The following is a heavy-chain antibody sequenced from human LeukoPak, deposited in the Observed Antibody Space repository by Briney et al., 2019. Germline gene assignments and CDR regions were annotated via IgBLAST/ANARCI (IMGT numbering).Heavy chain of an antibody. J-gene: IGHJ4*02. D-gene: IGHD2-2*01. Sequence: SETLSLTCTVSGGSMSSYYWSWIRQPPGKGLEWIGYIYTSGTTNYNPSLKSRVTISADTSTNQFSLNLNSVTAADTAVYYCARSPPAPKEFHKWGQGTLVTVSS. CDR2: IYTSGTT. CDR1: GGSMSSYY. CDR3: ARSPPAPKEFHK. V-gene: IGHV4-4*09.